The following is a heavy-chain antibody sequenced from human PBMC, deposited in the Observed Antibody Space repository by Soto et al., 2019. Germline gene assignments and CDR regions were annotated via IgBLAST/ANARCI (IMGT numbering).Heavy chain of an antibody. CDR3: ASPVAVAATGFDC. J-gene: IGHJ4*02. CDR1: GYTFTSYD. Sequence: QVQLVQSGAEVKKPGASVKVSCKASGYTFTSYDINWVRQAPGQGLEWMGWMNPNTGNTGYAQKFLGRVTMTRNTSLSTAYMELSSLRSEDTAVYYCASPVAVAATGFDCWGQGTLVTVAS. V-gene: IGHV1-8*01. CDR2: MNPNTGNT. D-gene: IGHD6-19*01.